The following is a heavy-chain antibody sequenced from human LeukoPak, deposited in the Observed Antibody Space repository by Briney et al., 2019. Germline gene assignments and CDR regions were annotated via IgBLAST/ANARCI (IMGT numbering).Heavy chain of an antibody. CDR3: AIQTVASIVPFPLDY. Sequence: GGSLRLSCAASGFTFSSYAMNWVRQSPGKGLEWVSGISGSGASTYYADSVKGRFTISRDNSKNTLDLQMNSLRVEDTAVYYCAIQTVASIVPFPLDYWGQGTLVTVSS. J-gene: IGHJ4*02. CDR1: GFTFSSYA. CDR2: ISGSGAST. V-gene: IGHV3-23*01. D-gene: IGHD2-15*01.